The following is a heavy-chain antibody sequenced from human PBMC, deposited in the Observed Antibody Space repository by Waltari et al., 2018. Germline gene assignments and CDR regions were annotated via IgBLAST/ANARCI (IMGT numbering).Heavy chain of an antibody. D-gene: IGHD3-22*01. CDR2: INHSGST. CDR3: ARGYYDSSGYSDY. J-gene: IGHJ4*02. Sequence: QVQLQQWGAGLLKPSETLSLTCAVYGGSFSGYYWSWIRQPPGKGLEWIGEINHSGSTNYNPSLKSRVTISVDTSKNQFSLRLSSVTAADTAVYYCARGYYDSSGYSDYWGQGTLVTVSS. CDR1: GGSFSGYY. V-gene: IGHV4-34*01.